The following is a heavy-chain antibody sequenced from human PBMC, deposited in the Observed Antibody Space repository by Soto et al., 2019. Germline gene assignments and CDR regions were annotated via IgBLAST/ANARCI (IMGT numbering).Heavy chain of an antibody. CDR1: GFTFSSYG. V-gene: IGHV3-33*01. CDR3: ARDGSQLWSELYGMDV. CDR2: IWYDGSNK. D-gene: IGHD5-18*01. Sequence: GGSLRLSCAASGFTFSSYGMHWVRQAPGKGLEWVAVIWYDGSNKYYADSVKGRFTISRDNSKNTLYLQMNSLRAEDTAVYYCARDGSQLWSELYGMDVCGQGTTVTVSS. J-gene: IGHJ6*02.